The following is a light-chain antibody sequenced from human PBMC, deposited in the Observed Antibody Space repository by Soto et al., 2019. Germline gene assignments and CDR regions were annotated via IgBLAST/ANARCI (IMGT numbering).Light chain of an antibody. J-gene: IGKJ1*01. CDR3: QQRSNWPRT. CDR1: QSVGST. CDR2: DTS. Sequence: EIVLTQSPATLSLSPGGRATLSCRASQSVGSTLAWYQQLPGQAPRLLIYDTSNRATGIPARFSGSGSGTDFTLTISSLEPEDFAVYYCQQRSNWPRTFGQGTKVDIK. V-gene: IGKV3-11*01.